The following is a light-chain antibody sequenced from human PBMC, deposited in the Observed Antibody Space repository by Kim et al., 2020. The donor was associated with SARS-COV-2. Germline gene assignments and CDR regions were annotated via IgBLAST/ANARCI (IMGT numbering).Light chain of an antibody. CDR2: DAS. Sequence: LTPGERATLPYRASQNINCYLAWYQQKPGQAPRLLIYDASNWATGIPARFSGSGSGTDFTLTISGLEPEDSAVYYCQQRDNWPLTFGQGTRLEIK. V-gene: IGKV3-11*01. J-gene: IGKJ5*01. CDR1: QNINCY. CDR3: QQRDNWPLT.